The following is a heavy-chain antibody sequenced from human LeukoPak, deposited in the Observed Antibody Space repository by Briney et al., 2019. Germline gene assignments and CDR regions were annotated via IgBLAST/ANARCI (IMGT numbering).Heavy chain of an antibody. CDR2: IIPIFGTA. CDR3: ARGSYYYDSSGYYPFDY. CDR1: GGTFSSYA. J-gene: IGHJ4*02. Sequence: SVKVSCKASGGTFSSYAISWVRQAPGQGLEWMGGIIPIFGTANYAQKFQGRVTITTDESTSTAYMELSSLRSEDTAVYYCARGSYYYDSSGYYPFDYWGQGILVTVSS. D-gene: IGHD3-22*01. V-gene: IGHV1-69*05.